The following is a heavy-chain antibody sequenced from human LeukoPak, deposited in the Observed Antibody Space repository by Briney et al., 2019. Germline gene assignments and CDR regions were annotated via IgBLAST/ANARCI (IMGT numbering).Heavy chain of an antibody. V-gene: IGHV3-20*04. J-gene: IGHJ4*02. CDR3: AKVRYYDNSAYRPRNYGPWTI. D-gene: IGHD3-22*01. CDR2: INWNGDTT. Sequence: GGSLRLSCAASGFTFDDYGMSWVRQAPGKGLEWVSTINWNGDTTAYADSVKGRFTISRDNSKNTLYLQMNSLRAEDTAVYYCAKVRYYDNSAYRPRNYGPWTIWGQGTLVTVSS. CDR1: GFTFDDYG.